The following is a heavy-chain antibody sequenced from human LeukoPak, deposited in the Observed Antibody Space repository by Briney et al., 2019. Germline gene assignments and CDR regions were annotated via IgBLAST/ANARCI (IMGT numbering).Heavy chain of an antibody. Sequence: GGSLRLSCAASGFTFSSYWMSWVRQAPGKGLEWVANIKQDGSEKYYVDSVKGRFTISRDNAKNSLYLQMNSLRADDTAVYYCAKDIEPAGLFLDSWGRGILVTVSS. D-gene: IGHD6-13*01. CDR2: IKQDGSEK. J-gene: IGHJ4*02. CDR1: GFTFSSYW. CDR3: AKDIEPAGLFLDS. V-gene: IGHV3-7*04.